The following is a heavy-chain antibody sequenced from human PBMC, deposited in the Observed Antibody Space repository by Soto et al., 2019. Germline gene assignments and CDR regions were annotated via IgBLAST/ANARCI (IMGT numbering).Heavy chain of an antibody. CDR1: GFTFSSYW. Sequence: LRLSCAASGFTFSSYWMSWVRQAPGKGLEWVANIKQDGSEKYYVGSVKGRFTISRDSAKNSLYLQMNSLRAEDTAVYYCAREGGPPVFDYWGQGTLVTVSS. CDR3: AREGGPPVFDY. J-gene: IGHJ4*02. V-gene: IGHV3-7*03. CDR2: IKQDGSEK.